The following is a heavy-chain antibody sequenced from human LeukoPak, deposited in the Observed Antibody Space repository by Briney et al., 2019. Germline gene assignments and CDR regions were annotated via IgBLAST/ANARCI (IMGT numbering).Heavy chain of an antibody. CDR2: IKQDGSEK. CDR1: GFCFSNYW. CDR3: AAVHYDSSYRALRG. Sequence: RTGRSLRPSCAAAGFCFSNYWTSWVRQAPGKGLEWVGNIKQDGSEKYYVDSVRGRFTISRDNAKNSLYLQMNSLRAEDTAVYYCAAVHYDSSYRALRGWGQGTLVTVSS. J-gene: IGHJ4*02. D-gene: IGHD3-22*01. V-gene: IGHV3-7*01.